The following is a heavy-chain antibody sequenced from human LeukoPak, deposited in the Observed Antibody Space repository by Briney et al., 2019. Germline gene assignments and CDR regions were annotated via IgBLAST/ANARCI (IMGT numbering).Heavy chain of an antibody. CDR1: GFTFSDYY. CDR2: ISSSGSTI. D-gene: IGHD1-1*01. V-gene: IGHV3-11*01. J-gene: IGHJ3*02. CDR3: ARSTADTTGAFDI. Sequence: KAGGSLRLSCAASGFTFSDYYMGWIRQAPGKGLEWVSYISSSGSTIYYADSVKGRFTISRDNAKNSLYLQMNSLRAEDTAVYYCARSTADTTGAFDIWGQGTMVTVSS.